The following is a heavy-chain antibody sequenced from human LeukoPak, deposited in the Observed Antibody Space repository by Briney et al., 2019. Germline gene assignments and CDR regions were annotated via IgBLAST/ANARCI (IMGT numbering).Heavy chain of an antibody. CDR2: IYTSGST. V-gene: IGHV4-61*02. D-gene: IGHD1-26*01. Sequence: PSETLSLTCTVSGGSISSGSYYWSWIRQPAGKGLEWIGRIYTSGSTNYNPSLKSRVTISVDTSKNQFSLKLSSVTAADTAVYYCAREYGSYSWFDPWGQGTLVTVSS. CDR1: GGSISSGSYY. CDR3: AREYGSYSWFDP. J-gene: IGHJ5*02.